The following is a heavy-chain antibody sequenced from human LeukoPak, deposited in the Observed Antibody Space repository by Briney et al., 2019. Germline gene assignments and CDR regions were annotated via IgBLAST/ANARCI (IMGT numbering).Heavy chain of an antibody. V-gene: IGHV3-66*01. CDR1: GFTVSSNY. Sequence: GGSLRLSCAASGFTVSSNYMSWVRQAPGKGLEWVSVIYSGGSTYYADSVKGRFTISRDNSKDTLYLQMNSLRVEDTAVYYCATEGFRGVLFHIWGQGTVVTVSS. CDR3: ATEGFRGVLFHI. J-gene: IGHJ3*02. D-gene: IGHD3-10*01. CDR2: IYSGGST.